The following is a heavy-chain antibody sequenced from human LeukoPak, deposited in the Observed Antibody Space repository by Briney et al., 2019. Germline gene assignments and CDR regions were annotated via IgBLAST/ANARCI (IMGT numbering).Heavy chain of an antibody. CDR1: GFTFGTYS. V-gene: IGHV3-48*01. J-gene: IGHJ4*02. Sequence: GGSLRLSCEASGFTFGTYSMSWVRQSPGKGLEWVSYISISSSTVYYAVSVKGRFTISRDNAKNSLHLQMNSLRAEDTAVYYCARDMGIVTGYYVDYWGQGTLVTVSS. CDR3: ARDMGIVTGYYVDY. D-gene: IGHD3-9*01. CDR2: ISISSSTV.